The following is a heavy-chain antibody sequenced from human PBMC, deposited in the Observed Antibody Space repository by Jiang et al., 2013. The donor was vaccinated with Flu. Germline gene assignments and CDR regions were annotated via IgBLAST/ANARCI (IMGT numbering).Heavy chain of an antibody. Sequence: VKVSCKASGYTFTGYYMHWVRQAPGQGLEWMGWINPNSGGTNYAQKFQGRVTMTRDTSISTAYMELSRLRSDDTAVYYCARERLSYSNYGSYYYYGMDVWGQGTTVTVSS. CDR2: INPNSGGT. CDR3: ARERLSYSNYGSYYYYGMDV. J-gene: IGHJ6*02. V-gene: IGHV1-2*02. CDR1: GYTFTGYY. D-gene: IGHD4-11*01.